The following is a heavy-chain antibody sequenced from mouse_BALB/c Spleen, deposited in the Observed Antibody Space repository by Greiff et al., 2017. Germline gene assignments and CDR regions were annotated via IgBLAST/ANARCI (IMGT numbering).Heavy chain of an antibody. V-gene: IGHV3-8*02. J-gene: IGHJ4*01. CDR1: GDSITSGY. Sequence: EVKLVESGPSLVKPSQTLSLTCSVTGDSITSGYWNWIRKFPGNKLEYMGYISYSGSTYYNPSLKSRISITRDTSKNQYYLQLNSVTTEDTATYYCARGYGNTFYYAMDYWGQGTSVTVSS. CDR2: ISYSGST. D-gene: IGHD2-10*02. CDR3: ARGYGNTFYYAMDY.